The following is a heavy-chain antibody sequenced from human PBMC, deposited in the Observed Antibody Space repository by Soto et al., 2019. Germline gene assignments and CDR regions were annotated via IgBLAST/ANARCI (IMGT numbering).Heavy chain of an antibody. J-gene: IGHJ3*02. CDR1: GGSFSGYY. CDR3: ARLALRFHGAFDI. D-gene: IGHD3-3*01. Sequence: QVQLQQWGAGLLKPSETLSLTCAVYGGSFSGYYWSWIRQPPGKGLEWIGEINQSGSTNYNPSLKRRVTISVDTSKNQFSLKLSSVTAADTAVYYCARLALRFHGAFDIWGQGTMVTVSS. CDR2: INQSGST. V-gene: IGHV4-34*01.